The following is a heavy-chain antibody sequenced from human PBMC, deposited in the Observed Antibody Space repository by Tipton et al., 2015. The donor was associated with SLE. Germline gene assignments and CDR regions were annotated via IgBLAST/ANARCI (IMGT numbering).Heavy chain of an antibody. D-gene: IGHD3-10*01. J-gene: IGHJ4*02. CDR3: TTDGEWFGEPLGDY. CDR1: GFTFSNAW. CDR2: IKSKTDGGTT. V-gene: IGHV3-15*01. Sequence: SLRLSCAASGFTFSNAWMSWVRQAPGKGLEWVGRIKSKTDGGTTDYAAPVKGRFTISRDDSKNTLYLQMNSLKTEDTAVYYCTTDGEWFGEPLGDYWGQGTLVTVSS.